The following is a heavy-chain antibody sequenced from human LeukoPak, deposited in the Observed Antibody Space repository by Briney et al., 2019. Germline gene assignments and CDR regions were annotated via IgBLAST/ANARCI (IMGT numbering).Heavy chain of an antibody. V-gene: IGHV3-21*01. Sequence: GGSLRLSCAASGFTFSSYSMNWVRQAPGKGLEWVSSISSSSSYIYYADSVKGRFTISRDNAKNSLYLQMNSLGAEDTAVYYCARGRYCSRTSCYMGVRDYWGQGTLVTVSS. CDR3: ARGRYCSRTSCYMGVRDY. D-gene: IGHD2-2*02. J-gene: IGHJ4*02. CDR1: GFTFSSYS. CDR2: ISSSSSYI.